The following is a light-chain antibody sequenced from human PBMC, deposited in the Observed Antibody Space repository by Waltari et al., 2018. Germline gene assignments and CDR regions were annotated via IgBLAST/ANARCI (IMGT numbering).Light chain of an antibody. J-gene: IGKJ1*01. Sequence: EIAMTQSPVTLSVSPGDTAPLSCRASQSISINLAWYQQKPGQAPRLLIYAASTRASGIPARFSGSGSGTEFTLTISSLQSEDFAVYYCQQYDNWPPWTFGQGTKVEI. V-gene: IGKV3-15*01. CDR2: AAS. CDR1: QSISIN. CDR3: QQYDNWPPWT.